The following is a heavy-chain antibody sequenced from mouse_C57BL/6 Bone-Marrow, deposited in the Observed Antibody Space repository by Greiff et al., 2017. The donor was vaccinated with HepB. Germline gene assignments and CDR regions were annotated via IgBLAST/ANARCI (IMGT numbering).Heavy chain of an antibody. Sequence: EVQLQQSGAELVRPGASVKLSCTASGFNVKDDYMHWVKQRPEQGLEWIGWIDPENGDTEYASKFKGKATITADTSSNTAYLQLSSLTSEDTAVYYCTLHYYGSRYFDYWGQGTTLTVSS. V-gene: IGHV14-4*01. CDR3: TLHYYGSRYFDY. CDR2: IDPENGDT. CDR1: GFNVKDDY. D-gene: IGHD1-1*01. J-gene: IGHJ2*01.